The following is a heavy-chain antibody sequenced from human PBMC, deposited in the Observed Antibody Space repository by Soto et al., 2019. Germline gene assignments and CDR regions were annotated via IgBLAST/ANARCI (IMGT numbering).Heavy chain of an antibody. V-gene: IGHV4-38-2*02. D-gene: IGHD3-22*01. Sequence: PSETLSLTCTVSGYSISSGYYWRWILQPPGQGLEWIGNIYHSGNTYYNPSLKSRVTMPVDTSKNQFSLKLRSVPAAATAVYYFSRNNWRGGTMIVVADYWGQGTLVTVSS. J-gene: IGHJ4*02. CDR2: IYHSGNT. CDR1: GYSISSGYY. CDR3: SRNNWRGGTMIVVADY.